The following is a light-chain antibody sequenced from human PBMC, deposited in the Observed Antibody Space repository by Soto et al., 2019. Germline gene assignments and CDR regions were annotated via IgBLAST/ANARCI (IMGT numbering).Light chain of an antibody. V-gene: IGLV6-57*01. CDR3: QYYDSNNHGV. CDR2: ENN. Sequence: NFMLTQPHSVSASPGKTITISCTRSSGSIASNYVQWYQQRPGSSPTIVIYENNQRPSEVPDRFSGSIDSSSNSASLTISGLKTEDEADYYCQYYDSNNHGVFGGGTKLTVL. CDR1: SGSIASNY. J-gene: IGLJ3*02.